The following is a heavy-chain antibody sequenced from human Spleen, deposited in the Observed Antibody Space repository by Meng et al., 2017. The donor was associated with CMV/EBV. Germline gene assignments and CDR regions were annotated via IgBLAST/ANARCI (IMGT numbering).Heavy chain of an antibody. Sequence: GESLKISCAGSGFHFGTYWMTWVRQAPGKALEWVANINQDASQKSYVNSVEGRFTISRDNAKNSMYLQMNSLRAEDTAVYYCGRDMNVWGQGTTVTVSS. CDR2: INQDASQK. J-gene: IGHJ6*02. V-gene: IGHV3-7*01. CDR1: GFHFGTYW. CDR3: GRDMNV.